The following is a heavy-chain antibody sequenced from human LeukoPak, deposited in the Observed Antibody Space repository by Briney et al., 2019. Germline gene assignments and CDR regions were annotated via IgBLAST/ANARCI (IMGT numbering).Heavy chain of an antibody. V-gene: IGHV1-8*01. CDR1: GYTFTSYD. Sequence: VASVKVSCKASGYTFTSYDINWVRQATGQGLEWMGWMNPNSGNTGYAQKFQGRVTMTRNTSISTAYMELSSLRSEDTAVYYCARGPYYYDSSGTTAFDIWGQGTMVTVSS. CDR3: ARGPYYYDSSGTTAFDI. D-gene: IGHD3-22*01. J-gene: IGHJ3*02. CDR2: MNPNSGNT.